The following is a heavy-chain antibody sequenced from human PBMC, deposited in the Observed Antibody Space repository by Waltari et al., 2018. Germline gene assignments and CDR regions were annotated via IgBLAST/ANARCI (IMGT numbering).Heavy chain of an antibody. CDR3: ARVKSYRGNEAFDI. CDR2: IKQDGSQN. V-gene: IGHV3-7*01. D-gene: IGHD3-16*02. J-gene: IGHJ3*02. Sequence: RDWVRQGQGKGLEWVANIKQDGSQNFYVDSVKGRFTISRDNAKNSLFLQMNSLRAEDTAVYYCARVKSYRGNEAFDIWGQGTMVTVSS.